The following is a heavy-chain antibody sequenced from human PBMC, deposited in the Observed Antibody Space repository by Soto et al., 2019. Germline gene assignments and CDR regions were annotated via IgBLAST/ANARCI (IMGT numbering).Heavy chain of an antibody. D-gene: IGHD4-17*01. CDR1: GFTVGSAY. J-gene: IGHJ4*02. Sequence: DVQLVESGGGLVLRGESLRLSCAASGFTVGSAYMSWVRQAPGKGLEWVAGIYSGGNTYYADSVKGRFTISRDTSENRLYLQMNSLRAEHAAIYYCTRDPWVGDIGDYWGQGTLVTVSS. V-gene: IGHV3-66*01. CDR2: IYSGGNT. CDR3: TRDPWVGDIGDY.